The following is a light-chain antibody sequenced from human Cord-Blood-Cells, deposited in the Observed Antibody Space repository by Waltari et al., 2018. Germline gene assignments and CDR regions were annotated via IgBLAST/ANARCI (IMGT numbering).Light chain of an antibody. CDR2: EVS. V-gene: IGLV2-14*01. J-gene: IGLJ1*01. CDR3: SSYASSSTLV. Sequence: QSALTQPASVSGSPGQSITISCTGTSSAVGGYNYVPCYQQHPVKAPKLMIYEVSNRPSGGSIRFAGSRSGNTTSLTISGLQAEDDVDYYCSSYASSSTLVFGTGPKVTVL. CDR1: SSAVGGYNY.